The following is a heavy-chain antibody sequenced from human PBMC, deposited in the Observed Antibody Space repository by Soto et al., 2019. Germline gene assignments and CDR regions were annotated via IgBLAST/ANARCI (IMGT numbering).Heavy chain of an antibody. J-gene: IGHJ6*02. Sequence: PGWSLRLSCAVSVVTFRTHALSWFGQDPGKGLEWVSSISSSSSYIYYADSVKGRFTISRNNAKDSLYQQMNSLRAEDTAGYYCATRYSSHLAVWGQGTTVTVSS. V-gene: IGHV3-21*01. CDR3: ATRYSSHLAV. D-gene: IGHD6-13*01. CDR2: ISSSSSYI. CDR1: VVTFRTHA.